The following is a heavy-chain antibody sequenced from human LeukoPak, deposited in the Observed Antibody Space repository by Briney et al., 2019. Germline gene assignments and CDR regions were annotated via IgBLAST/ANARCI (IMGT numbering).Heavy chain of an antibody. CDR1: GFTFSSYW. J-gene: IGHJ4*02. D-gene: IGHD6-13*01. V-gene: IGHV3-7*01. Sequence: PGGSLRLSCAASGFTFSSYWMSWVRQAPGKGLEWVANIKQDGSEKYYVDSVKGRFTISRDNSKNTLYLQMNSLRAEDTAVYYCARDMRKQQLVRGPSDYWGQGTLVTVSS. CDR3: ARDMRKQQLVRGPSDY. CDR2: IKQDGSEK.